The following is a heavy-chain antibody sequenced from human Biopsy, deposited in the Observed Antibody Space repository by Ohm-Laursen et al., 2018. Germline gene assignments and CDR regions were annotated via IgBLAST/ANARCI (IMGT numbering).Heavy chain of an antibody. CDR3: ARVGSGWAPFDK. Sequence: GTLSLTCAVSGYSISSDYRWGWIRQAPGKTLEWLGNIFKDVNTHYNPSLRSRLIISIDTSKNQFSLMMASVSGADTAVYFCARVGSGWAPFDKWGPGTLVTVSS. V-gene: IGHV4-38-2*01. CDR1: GYSISSDYR. D-gene: IGHD6-19*01. J-gene: IGHJ4*02. CDR2: IFKDVNT.